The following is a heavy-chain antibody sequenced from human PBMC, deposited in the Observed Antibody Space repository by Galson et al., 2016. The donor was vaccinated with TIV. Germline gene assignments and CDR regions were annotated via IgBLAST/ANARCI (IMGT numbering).Heavy chain of an antibody. CDR2: ISSSGVTK. D-gene: IGHD3-22*01. CDR3: AAMLVVAAVDY. J-gene: IGHJ4*02. Sequence: SLRLSCAASGFTFSDYSMTWIRQAPGKGLEWVSYISSSGVTKYYGDSVKGRFTISRDNSKKSLSLQTNSLRAEDTAVYYCAAMLVVAAVDYWGQGNMVTVSS. V-gene: IGHV3-11*01. CDR1: GFTFSDYS.